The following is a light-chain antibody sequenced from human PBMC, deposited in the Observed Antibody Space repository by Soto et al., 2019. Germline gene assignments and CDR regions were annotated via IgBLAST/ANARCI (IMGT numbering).Light chain of an antibody. Sequence: QSVLTQPPSASAPPGQRFTISCSGSTSNIGSNAVNWYQQLPGTAPKLLIYSNTQRPSGVPDRITGSKSGTSASLAISGLQSEDESTYYCATWDDSLNVWIFGGGTKVTVL. V-gene: IGLV1-44*01. J-gene: IGLJ2*01. CDR3: ATWDDSLNVWI. CDR2: SNT. CDR1: TSNIGSNA.